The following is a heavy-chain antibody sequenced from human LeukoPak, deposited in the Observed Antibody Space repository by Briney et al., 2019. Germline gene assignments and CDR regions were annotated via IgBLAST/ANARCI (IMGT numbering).Heavy chain of an antibody. CDR3: ATYRQVLLPFES. J-gene: IGHJ4*02. CDR2: IFPSGGEI. CDR1: GFTFSSSG. V-gene: IGHV3-23*01. Sequence: PGGSLRLSCEASGFTFSSSGMHWVRQPPGKGLEWVSSIFPSGGEIHYADSVRGRFTISRDNSKSTLSLQMNSLRAEDTAIYYCATYRQVLLPFESWGQGTLVTVSS. D-gene: IGHD2-8*02.